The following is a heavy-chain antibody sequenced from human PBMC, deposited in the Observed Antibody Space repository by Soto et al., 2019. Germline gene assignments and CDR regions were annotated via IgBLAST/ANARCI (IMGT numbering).Heavy chain of an antibody. V-gene: IGHV1-8*01. J-gene: IGHJ4*02. CDR3: AKRAETNVLDPFGPDKYYFDF. D-gene: IGHD3-3*01. CDR1: GYTFTSYD. CDR2: MNPNTGKS. Sequence: ASVKVSYKASGYTFTSYDSYWVRQATGQGLEWMGWMNPNTGKSGYAQKFQGRVTMTSNTSISTAHMELSSLRSEDTAVYYCAKRAETNVLDPFGPDKYYFDFWGERTVVTVFS.